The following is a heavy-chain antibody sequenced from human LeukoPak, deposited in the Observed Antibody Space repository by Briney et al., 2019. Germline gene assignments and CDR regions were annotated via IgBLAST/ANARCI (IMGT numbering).Heavy chain of an antibody. D-gene: IGHD6-19*01. V-gene: IGHV3-30*02. Sequence: GGSLRLSCAASGFTFSTYGMHWVRRAPGKGLEWVSFIRYVGVNKYYADSVKGRFTISRDNSKNTLYLQMNSLRAEDTAVYYCARGVRIAVAGNIDYWGQGTLVTVSS. CDR1: GFTFSTYG. CDR3: ARGVRIAVAGNIDY. CDR2: IRYVGVNK. J-gene: IGHJ4*02.